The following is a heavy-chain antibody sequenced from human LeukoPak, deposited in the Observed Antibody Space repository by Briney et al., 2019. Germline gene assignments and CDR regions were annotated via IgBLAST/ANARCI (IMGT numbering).Heavy chain of an antibody. V-gene: IGHV3-9*01. J-gene: IGHJ6*02. D-gene: IGHD3-10*01. CDR2: INWNSGSI. CDR3: AKDRGMGFGTNYGMDV. CDR1: GFIYDDYA. Sequence: PPGGSLRLSCAASGFIYDDYAMHWVRQAPGKGLEWVSGINWNSGSIDYADSVKGRFTISRDNAKTSLYLQMNSLRAEDTALYYCAKDRGMGFGTNYGMDVWGQGTTVTVSS.